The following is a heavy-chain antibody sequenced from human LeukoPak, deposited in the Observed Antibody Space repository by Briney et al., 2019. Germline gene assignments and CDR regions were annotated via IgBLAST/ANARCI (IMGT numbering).Heavy chain of an antibody. V-gene: IGHV4-4*07. CDR2: IYASGST. J-gene: IGHJ5*02. Sequence: SETLSLTCTVSGDSISSYYWSWVRQPAGKGLERIGRIYASGSTNYNPSLKSRVTMSLDTSKTQFSLNLSSVTAADTAVYYCARKALPGNWFDPWGQGTLVTVSS. CDR3: ARKALPGNWFDP. CDR1: GDSISSYY.